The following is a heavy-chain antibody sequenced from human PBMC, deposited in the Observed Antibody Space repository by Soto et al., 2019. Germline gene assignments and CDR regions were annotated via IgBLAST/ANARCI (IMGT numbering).Heavy chain of an antibody. V-gene: IGHV1-18*01. D-gene: IGHD3-16*01. J-gene: IGHJ6*02. Sequence: QVQLVQSGAEVKKPGASVKVSCKASGYTFTSYGISWVRQAPGQGLEWMGWISAYNGNTNYAQKLQGRVTMTTDTSTSKAYMELRSLRSDDTAVYYCARTLYDYVWGSPYYYYGMDVWGQGTTVTVSS. CDR2: ISAYNGNT. CDR1: GYTFTSYG. CDR3: ARTLYDYVWGSPYYYYGMDV.